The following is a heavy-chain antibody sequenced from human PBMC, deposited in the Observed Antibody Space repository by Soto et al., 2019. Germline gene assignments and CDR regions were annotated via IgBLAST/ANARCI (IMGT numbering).Heavy chain of an antibody. CDR3: GRVGGGDLKAFDI. D-gene: IGHD3-16*01. V-gene: IGHV3-21*01. J-gene: IGHJ3*02. CDR1: GFTFSSYS. CDR2: ISSSSSYI. Sequence: EVQLVESGGGLVKPGGSLRLSCAASGFTFSSYSMNWVRQAPGKGLEWVSLISSSSSYIYYADSVKGRFTISRDNAKNSLYLQITSLGAEETVVYYCGRVGGGDLKAFDIWGQGTMVTVSS.